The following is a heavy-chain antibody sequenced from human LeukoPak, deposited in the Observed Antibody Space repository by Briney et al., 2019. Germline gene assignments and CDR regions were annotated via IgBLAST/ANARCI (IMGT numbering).Heavy chain of an antibody. V-gene: IGHV3-48*01. CDR1: GFTFSRHG. J-gene: IGHJ5*02. CDR2: ISSSSSII. CDR3: ARVAREGLDNWFDP. D-gene: IGHD3/OR15-3a*01. Sequence: PGGSLRLPCVASGFTFSRHGLNWVRQAPGKGLEWVSYISSSSSIIHYADSVKGRFTISREDAKNSLFLQMNSLRAEDTAVYYCARVAREGLDNWFDPWGQGTLVTVSS.